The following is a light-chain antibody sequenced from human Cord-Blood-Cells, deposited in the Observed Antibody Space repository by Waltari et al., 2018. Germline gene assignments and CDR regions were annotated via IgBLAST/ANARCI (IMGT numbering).Light chain of an antibody. V-gene: IGKV2-28*01. CDR1: QSLLHSNGYNY. CDR2: LGS. CDR3: MQALQTPPT. J-gene: IGKJ2*01. Sequence: DIVMTQSPLSLPVTPGEPASIPCRSSQSLLHSNGYNYLDWYLQKPGQSPQLLIYLGSSRASGVPDRFSGSGSGTDFTLKISRVEAEDVGVYYCMQALQTPPTFGQGTKLEIK.